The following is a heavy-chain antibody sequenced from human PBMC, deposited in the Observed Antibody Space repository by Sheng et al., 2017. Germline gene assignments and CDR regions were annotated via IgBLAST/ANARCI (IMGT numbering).Heavy chain of an antibody. J-gene: IGHJ4*02. CDR1: GFTFSNYS. CDR3: AKGSGAISMVGYDS. D-gene: IGHD3-10*01. Sequence: EVQLLESGGGLVQPGGSLRLSCTASGFTFSNYSMTWVRQAPGKGLEWVSGISGSDDYTYHADSVKGRFTISRDNSKNTLYLQMNSLRAEDTAVYFCAKGSGAISMVGYDSWGQGTLVTVSS. V-gene: IGHV3-23*01. CDR2: ISGSDDYT.